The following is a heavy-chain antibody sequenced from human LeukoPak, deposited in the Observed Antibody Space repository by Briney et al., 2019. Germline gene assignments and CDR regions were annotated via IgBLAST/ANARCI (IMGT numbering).Heavy chain of an antibody. D-gene: IGHD4-17*01. V-gene: IGHV5-51*01. J-gene: IGHJ4*02. CDR3: ARPSLTSWGSYGV. Sequence: GESLKISCKGSGYSFASYWNGWVRQMPGKGLEWMGIIYPGDSDTRYSPSFQGQVTISADKSISTAYLQWSSLKASDTAMYYCARPSLTSWGSYGVWGQGTLVTVSS. CDR1: GYSFASYW. CDR2: IYPGDSDT.